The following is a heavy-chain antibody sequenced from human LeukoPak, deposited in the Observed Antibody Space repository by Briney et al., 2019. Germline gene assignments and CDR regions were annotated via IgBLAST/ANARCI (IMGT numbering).Heavy chain of an antibody. CDR3: ARQEGGIVGPY. CDR1: GGSISSYY. D-gene: IGHD1-26*01. J-gene: IGHJ4*02. V-gene: IGHV4-59*01. Sequence: PSETLSLTCTVSGGSISSYYWSWIRQPPGKGLEWIGYIYYSGSTNYNPSLKSRVTISVDTSKNQFSLKLSSVTAADTAVYYCARQEGGIVGPYWGQGTLVTVSS. CDR2: IYYSGST.